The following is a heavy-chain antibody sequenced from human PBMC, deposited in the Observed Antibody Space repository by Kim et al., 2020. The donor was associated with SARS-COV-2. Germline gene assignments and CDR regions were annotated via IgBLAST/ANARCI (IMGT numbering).Heavy chain of an antibody. CDR1: GFTFSDYY. J-gene: IGHJ6*02. CDR2: ISSSGSTI. CDR3: ARDTDIVVVPAAMRDYYYYGMDV. D-gene: IGHD2-2*01. V-gene: IGHV3-11*01. Sequence: GGSLRLSCAASGFTFSDYYMSWIRQAPGKGLEWVSYISSSGSTIYYADSVKGRFTISRDNAKNSLYLQMNSLRAEDTAVYYCARDTDIVVVPAAMRDYYYYGMDVWGQGTTVTVSS.